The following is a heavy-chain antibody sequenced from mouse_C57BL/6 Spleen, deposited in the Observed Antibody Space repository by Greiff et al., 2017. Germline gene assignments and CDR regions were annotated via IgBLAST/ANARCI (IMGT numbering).Heavy chain of an antibody. Sequence: EVKLMESEGGLVQPGSSMKLSCTASGFTFSDYYMAWVRQVPEKGLEWVANINYDSSSTYYLDSLKSRFIISRDNAKNILYLQMSSLKSEDTATYYCARDFSDGYYDYFDYWGQGTTLTVSS. J-gene: IGHJ2*01. CDR1: GFTFSDYY. V-gene: IGHV5-16*01. D-gene: IGHD2-3*01. CDR2: INYDSSST. CDR3: ARDFSDGYYDYFDY.